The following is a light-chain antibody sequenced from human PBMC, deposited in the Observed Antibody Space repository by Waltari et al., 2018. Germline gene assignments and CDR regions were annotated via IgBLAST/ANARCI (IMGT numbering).Light chain of an antibody. CDR2: AAA. CDR1: QGIRNN. CDR3: LQVNSYPRT. J-gene: IGKJ2*01. Sequence: DIQMTPSPSSLSASVGDRVTITFRASQGIRNNLAWYQQKAGKAPKRLIYAAASWQSGVPSRLSGSGCGTEFTLTISSLQPEDFATYYWLQVNSYPRTFGQGTKLDIK. V-gene: IGKV1-17*01.